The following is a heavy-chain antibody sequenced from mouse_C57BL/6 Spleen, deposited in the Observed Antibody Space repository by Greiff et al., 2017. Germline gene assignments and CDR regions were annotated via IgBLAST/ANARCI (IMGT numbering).Heavy chain of an antibody. J-gene: IGHJ2*01. CDR1: GYTFTSYW. D-gene: IGHD2-12*01. CDR3: ARDYSAY. CDR2: IDPSDSYT. Sequence: VQLQQPGAELVRPGTSVKLSCKASGYTFTSYWMHWVKQRPGQGLEWIGVIDPSDSYTNYNQKFKGKATLTVDTSSSTAYMQLSSLTSEDSAVYYCARDYSAYWGQGTTLTVSA. V-gene: IGHV1-59*01.